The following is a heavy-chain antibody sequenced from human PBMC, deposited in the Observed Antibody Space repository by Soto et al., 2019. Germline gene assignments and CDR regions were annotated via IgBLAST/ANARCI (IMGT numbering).Heavy chain of an antibody. CDR2: INSDGSS. D-gene: IGHD6-25*01. CDR3: ARAASNAFDI. V-gene: IGHV3-74*01. J-gene: IGHJ3*02. Sequence: EVQLVESGGGLVQPGGSLRLSCAASGFTLSSNWMHWVRQAPGKGLVWVSRINSDGSSIYADSVKGRLTISRDNAKNTLYLQMNSLRAEDTAVYYCARAASNAFDIWGQGTMVTVSS. CDR1: GFTLSSNW.